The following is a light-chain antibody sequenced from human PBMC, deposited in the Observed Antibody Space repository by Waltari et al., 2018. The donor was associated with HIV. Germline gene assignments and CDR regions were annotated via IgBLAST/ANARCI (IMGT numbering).Light chain of an antibody. CDR3: SSHAGSNNYV. CDR2: EVS. V-gene: IGLV2-8*01. J-gene: IGLJ1*01. Sequence: QSALTQPPSASGSPGQSVTISCSGTSSDVGGYDYVSWYQQHPGKAPKLMIYEVSKRPSGVPDRVSGSKSGNTASLTVSGRQAEDEADYYCSSHAGSNNYVFGTGTKVTVL. CDR1: SSDVGGYDY.